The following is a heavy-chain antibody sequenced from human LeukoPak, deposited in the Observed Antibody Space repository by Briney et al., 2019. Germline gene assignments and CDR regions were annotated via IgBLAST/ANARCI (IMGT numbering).Heavy chain of an antibody. J-gene: IGHJ4*02. CDR1: GFAFSSYA. CDR3: AREGRDYYDSSGYYYRFDY. V-gene: IGHV3-30-3*01. Sequence: GGSLRLSCAASGFAFSSYAMHWVRQVPGKGLEWVAVISYDGSNKYYADSVKGRFTISRDNSKNTLYLQMNSLRAEDTAVYYCAREGRDYYDSSGYYYRFDYWGQGTLVTVSS. D-gene: IGHD3-22*01. CDR2: ISYDGSNK.